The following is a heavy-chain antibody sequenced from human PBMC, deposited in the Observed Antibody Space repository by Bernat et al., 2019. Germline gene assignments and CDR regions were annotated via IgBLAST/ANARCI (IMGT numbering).Heavy chain of an antibody. Sequence: QVQLVESGGGVVQPGRSLRLSCAASGFTFSSYGMHWVRRAPGKGLEWVAVISYDGSNKYYADSVKGRFTISRDNSKNTLYLQMNSLRAEDTAVYYCAKDLGYCSSTSCPGHYYYYGMDVWGQGTTVTVSS. J-gene: IGHJ6*02. CDR2: ISYDGSNK. D-gene: IGHD2-2*01. V-gene: IGHV3-30*18. CDR1: GFTFSSYG. CDR3: AKDLGYCSSTSCPGHYYYYGMDV.